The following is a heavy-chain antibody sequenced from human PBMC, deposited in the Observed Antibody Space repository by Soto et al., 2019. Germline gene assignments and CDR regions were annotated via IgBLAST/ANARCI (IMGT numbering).Heavy chain of an antibody. CDR1: GYDFSTYW. J-gene: IGHJ6*02. V-gene: IGHV5-10-1*01. D-gene: IGHD2-21*01. CDR3: VRHRAVGIHYKHGMDV. CDR2: IDPSDFYT. Sequence: PGESLKISCQASGYDFSTYWISWVRQMPGKGLEWMGRIDPSDFYTNYRPSFQGHVTISVDKSINTVYLQWSSLKASDTAMYYCVRHRAVGIHYKHGMDVWGQGTAVTVSS.